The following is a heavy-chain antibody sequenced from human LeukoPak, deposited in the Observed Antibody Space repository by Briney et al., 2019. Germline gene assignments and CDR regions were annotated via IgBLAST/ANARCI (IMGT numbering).Heavy chain of an antibody. Sequence: GGSLKLSCAGSGFTFSGSALHWVRQAPGKGLEWVGFIRSKAYGGTTEYAASVKGRFTISRDDSKSIAYLQMNSLKTEDTAVYYCTRDRDWIYYYYYMDVWGKGTTVTVSS. V-gene: IGHV3-49*04. CDR3: TRDRDWIYYYYYMDV. J-gene: IGHJ6*03. CDR2: IRSKAYGGTT. D-gene: IGHD3/OR15-3a*01. CDR1: GFTFSGSA.